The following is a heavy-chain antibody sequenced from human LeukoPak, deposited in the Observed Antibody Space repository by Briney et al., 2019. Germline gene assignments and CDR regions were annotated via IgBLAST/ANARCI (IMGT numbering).Heavy chain of an antibody. Sequence: GGSLRLSCAASGFTFDDYAMHWVRQAPGKGLEWVSGISWNSGSIGYADSVKGRFTISRDNAKNSLYLQMNSLRAEDTALYYCAKAGGSFNWGQGTLVTVSS. V-gene: IGHV3-9*01. CDR2: ISWNSGSI. D-gene: IGHD1-26*01. J-gene: IGHJ4*02. CDR3: AKAGGSFN. CDR1: GFTFDDYA.